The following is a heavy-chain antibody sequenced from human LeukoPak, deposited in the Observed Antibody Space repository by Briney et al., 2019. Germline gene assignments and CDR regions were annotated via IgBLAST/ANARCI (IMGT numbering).Heavy chain of an antibody. CDR3: AKAYPTYYDFWSGYEFDY. V-gene: IGHV3-23*01. D-gene: IGHD3-3*01. Sequence: GGSLRLSCAASGFTFSSYGMSWVRQAPGKGLEWVSAISGSGGSTYYADSVKGRFTISRDNSKNTLYLQMNSLRAEDTAVYYCAKAYPTYYDFWSGYEFDYWGQGTLVTVSS. J-gene: IGHJ4*02. CDR2: ISGSGGST. CDR1: GFTFSSYG.